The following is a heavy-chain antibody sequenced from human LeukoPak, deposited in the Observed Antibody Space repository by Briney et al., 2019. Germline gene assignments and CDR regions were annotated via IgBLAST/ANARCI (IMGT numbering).Heavy chain of an antibody. CDR3: GRGHWGLDY. J-gene: IGHJ4*02. CDR1: GFTFTYFG. CDR2: IRFDGGDK. V-gene: IGHV3-30*02. Sequence: GGSLRLSCAASGFTFTYFGMHWVRQAPGKGLEWVAFIRFDGGDKYYAGSVKGRFTISRDNAKSSLYLQMNSLRAEDTAVYYCGRGHWGLDYWGQGALVTVSS. D-gene: IGHD7-27*01.